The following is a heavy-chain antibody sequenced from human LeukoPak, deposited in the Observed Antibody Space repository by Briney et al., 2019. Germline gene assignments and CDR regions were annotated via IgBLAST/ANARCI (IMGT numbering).Heavy chain of an antibody. D-gene: IGHD6-19*01. Sequence: PGGSLRLSCAASGFTFSSYVMHWVRQGPGKGLEWVALISYDGSNKYYADSVKGRFTISRDNSKSTLYLYMNTLRAEDTAAYYCARDEVEKDSSGWHPTYYYYMDVWGKGTTVSVSS. CDR1: GFTFSSYV. J-gene: IGHJ6*03. V-gene: IGHV3-30-3*01. CDR2: ISYDGSNK. CDR3: ARDEVEKDSSGWHPTYYYYMDV.